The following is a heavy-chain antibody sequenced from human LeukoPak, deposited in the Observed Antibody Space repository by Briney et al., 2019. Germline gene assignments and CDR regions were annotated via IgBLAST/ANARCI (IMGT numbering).Heavy chain of an antibody. V-gene: IGHV3-21*01. J-gene: IGHJ4*02. D-gene: IGHD6-19*01. CDR1: GLTFSSYS. CDR3: ARRIAVAAVSEFDY. Sequence: GGSLRLSCAASGLTFSSYSMNWVRQAPGKGLEWVSSISSSSSYIYYADSVKGRFTISRDNAKNSLYLQMNSLRAEDTAVYYCARRIAVAAVSEFDYWGQGTLVTVSS. CDR2: ISSSSSYI.